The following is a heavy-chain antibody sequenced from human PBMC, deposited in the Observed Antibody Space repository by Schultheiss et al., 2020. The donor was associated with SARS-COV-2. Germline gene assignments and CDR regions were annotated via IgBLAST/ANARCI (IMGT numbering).Heavy chain of an antibody. J-gene: IGHJ5*02. CDR3: ARKGMSSAKGGWFDP. D-gene: IGHD2-2*01. Sequence: SETLSLTCAVSGYSISSGYYWGWIRQPPGKGLEWIGSIYHSGSTYYNPSLKSRVTISVDTSKNQFSLKLSSVTAADTAVYYCARKGMSSAKGGWFDPWGQGTLVTVSS. V-gene: IGHV4-38-2*01. CDR2: IYHSGST. CDR1: GYSISSGYY.